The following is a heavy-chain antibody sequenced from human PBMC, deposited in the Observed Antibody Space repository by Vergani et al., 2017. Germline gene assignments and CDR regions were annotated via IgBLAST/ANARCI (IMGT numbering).Heavy chain of an antibody. V-gene: IGHV4-34*01. CDR2: INHSGST. Sequence: QVQLQQWGAGLLKPSETLSLTCAVYGGSFSGYYWSWIRQPPGKGLEWIGEINHSGSTNYNPSLKSRVTISVDTSKNQFSLKLSSVTAADTAVYYCARAVLGVVVPAAIRGMDVWGQGTTVTVSS. J-gene: IGHJ6*02. CDR3: ARAVLGVVVPAAIRGMDV. D-gene: IGHD2-2*02. CDR1: GGSFSGYY.